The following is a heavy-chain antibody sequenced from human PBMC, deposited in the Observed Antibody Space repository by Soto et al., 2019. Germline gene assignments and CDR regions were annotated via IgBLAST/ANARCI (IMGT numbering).Heavy chain of an antibody. Sequence: QVQLQESGPGLVKPSGTLSLTCAVSGGSITNNNWWSWVRQPPGKGLEWIGEVYHSGTTNYSPSLKSRVTISVDKSKNQFSLKLTSVTAADTAVYYCATSVHIGKYYFDSWGQGTLVTVSS. CDR3: ATSVHIGKYYFDS. J-gene: IGHJ4*02. V-gene: IGHV4-4*02. CDR2: VYHSGTT. CDR1: GGSITNNNW. D-gene: IGHD2-21*01.